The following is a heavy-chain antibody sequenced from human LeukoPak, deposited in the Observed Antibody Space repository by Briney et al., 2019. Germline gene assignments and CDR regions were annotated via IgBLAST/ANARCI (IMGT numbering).Heavy chain of an antibody. CDR1: GFTFSSYS. J-gene: IGHJ6*03. Sequence: AGGSLRLSCAASGFTFSSYSMNWVRQAPGKGLEWVSYISSGSSTIYYADSVQGRFTISTDNAKNSLYLQMNSLRAEDTAVYYCARGIGQDYYYYYYMDVWGKGTTVTVSS. D-gene: IGHD2/OR15-2a*01. V-gene: IGHV3-48*01. CDR3: ARGIGQDYYYYYYMDV. CDR2: ISSGSSTI.